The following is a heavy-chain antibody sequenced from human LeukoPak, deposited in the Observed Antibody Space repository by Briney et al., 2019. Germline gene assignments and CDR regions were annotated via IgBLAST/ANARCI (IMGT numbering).Heavy chain of an antibody. V-gene: IGHV1-69*01. CDR1: GGTFSSYA. J-gene: IGHJ5*02. Sequence: ASVKVSCKASGGTFSSYATSWVRQAPGQGLEWMGGIIPIFGTANYAQKFQGRVTITADESTSTAYMELSSLRSEDTAVYYCARDWGSSVPPDWFDPWGQGTLVTVSS. D-gene: IGHD6-6*01. CDR2: IIPIFGTA. CDR3: ARDWGSSVPPDWFDP.